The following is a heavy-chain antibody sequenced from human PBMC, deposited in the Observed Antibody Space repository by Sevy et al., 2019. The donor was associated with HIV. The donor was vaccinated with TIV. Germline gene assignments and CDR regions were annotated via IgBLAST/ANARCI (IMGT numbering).Heavy chain of an antibody. Sequence: GGSLRLSCAASGFTFFSHVMSWVRQAPGKGLEWVSGLSGSGGTTYYAYSVKGRFSISRDNSKNKLYLQMSSMRIEDTAVYYCATGTTDSSISWVFDVWGQGTMVTVSS. V-gene: IGHV3-23*01. D-gene: IGHD6-13*01. J-gene: IGHJ3*01. CDR2: LSGSGGTT. CDR1: GFTFFSHV. CDR3: ATGTTDSSISWVFDV.